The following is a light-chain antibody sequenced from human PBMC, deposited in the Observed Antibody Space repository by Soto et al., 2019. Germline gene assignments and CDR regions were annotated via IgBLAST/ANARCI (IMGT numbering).Light chain of an antibody. CDR3: QQANSFPWT. CDR1: QSINSW. J-gene: IGKJ1*01. Sequence: DIQMTQSPSTLSASVGDRVTITCRASQSINSWLAWYQQKPGKAPNLLIYDASNLESGVPSRFSGSGSGTEFTLTISSLQPEDFATYYCQQANSFPWTFGQGTKVEIK. V-gene: IGKV1-5*01. CDR2: DAS.